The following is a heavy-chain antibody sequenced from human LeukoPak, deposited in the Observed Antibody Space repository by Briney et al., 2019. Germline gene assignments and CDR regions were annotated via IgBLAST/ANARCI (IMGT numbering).Heavy chain of an antibody. V-gene: IGHV3-53*01. D-gene: IGHD5-18*01. CDR3: ARVEDTAMVFDY. CDR1: GFTVSSNY. Sequence: GGSLRLSCAASGFTVSSNYMSWVRQAPGKGLEWASVIYSGGSTYYADSAKSRFTISRDNSKNTLYPQMNSLRAEDTDVYYCARVEDTAMVFDYWGQGTLVTVSS. CDR2: IYSGGST. J-gene: IGHJ4*02.